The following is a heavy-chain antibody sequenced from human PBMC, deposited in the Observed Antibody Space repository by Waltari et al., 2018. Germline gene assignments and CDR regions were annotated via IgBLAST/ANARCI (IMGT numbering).Heavy chain of an antibody. CDR3: ATAGARGPHLFDI. CDR1: GYTFTDYY. CDR2: VDPEDGET. Sequence: VQLVQSGAEVKQHGATVNISCKASGYTFTDYYLHCLQQAPGKGLEWMGRVDPEDGETIYAEKFQGRVTITADTSTDTAYMELSSLRSEDTAVYYCATAGARGPHLFDIWGQGTMVTVSS. J-gene: IGHJ3*02. V-gene: IGHV1-69-2*01. D-gene: IGHD3-10*01.